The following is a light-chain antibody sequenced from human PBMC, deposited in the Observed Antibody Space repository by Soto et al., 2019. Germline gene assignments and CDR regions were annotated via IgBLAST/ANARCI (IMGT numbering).Light chain of an antibody. CDR3: QQYSSSPLT. V-gene: IGKV3-20*01. J-gene: IGKJ4*01. CDR1: QSVSSSY. CDR2: GAS. Sequence: DSALTQSPGPLSLSPGERATLSCKASQSVSSSYLAWYQQKPGQAPRLLIYGASSRATGIPTRFSGSGSGTDFTLTISRLEPEDFAVYNCQQYSSSPLTFRGGTQVDIK.